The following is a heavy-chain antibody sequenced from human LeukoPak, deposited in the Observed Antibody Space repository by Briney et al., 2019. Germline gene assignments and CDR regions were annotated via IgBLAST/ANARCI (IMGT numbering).Heavy chain of an antibody. CDR2: ISYDGSNN. CDR1: GFTFSSYG. V-gene: IGHV3-30*18. Sequence: PGGSLRLSCAASGFTFSSYGMHWVRQAPGKGLEWVAVISYDGSNNYYADSVKGRFTISRDNSKNTLFLQMNGLRAEDTAVYYCAKVGLTVTTILDYFDYWGQGTLVTVSS. J-gene: IGHJ4*02. CDR3: AKVGLTVTTILDYFDY. D-gene: IGHD4-11*01.